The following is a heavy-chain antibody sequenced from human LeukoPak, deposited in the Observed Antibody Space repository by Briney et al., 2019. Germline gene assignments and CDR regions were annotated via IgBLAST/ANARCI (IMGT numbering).Heavy chain of an antibody. CDR2: IYDSGST. V-gene: IGHV4-59*11. J-gene: IGHJ5*02. CDR3: ARGRSSSGNWFDP. Sequence: SETLSLTCTVSGGSISSHYWSWIRQPPGKGLEWIGYIYDSGSTNYNLSLKSRVTISVDTSKNQFSLKLSSVTAADTAVYYCARGRSSSGNWFDPWGQGTLVTVSS. D-gene: IGHD6-13*01. CDR1: GGSISSHY.